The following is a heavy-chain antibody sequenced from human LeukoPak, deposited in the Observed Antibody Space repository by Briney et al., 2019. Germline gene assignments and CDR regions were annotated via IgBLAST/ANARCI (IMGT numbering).Heavy chain of an antibody. V-gene: IGHV4-34*01. D-gene: IGHD3-9*01. CDR3: ARGPRFLTSNAMDV. CDR2: INHSGST. Sequence: SETLSLTCAVYGGSLTGYYWNWIRQSPGKGLEWIGEINHSGSTNYNPSLKSRVTISVDTSKNQFSLKMTSVTAADTAVYYCARGPRFLTSNAMDVWGQGTTVTVSS. J-gene: IGHJ6*02. CDR1: GGSLTGYY.